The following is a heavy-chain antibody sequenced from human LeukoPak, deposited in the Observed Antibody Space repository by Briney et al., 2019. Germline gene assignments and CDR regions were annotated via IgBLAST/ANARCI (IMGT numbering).Heavy chain of an antibody. CDR3: ARTSREGRYFDWLLWGANWFDP. D-gene: IGHD3-9*01. CDR2: INHSGST. CDR1: GGSISSYY. Sequence: SETLSLTCTVSGGSISSYYWSWIRQPPGKGLEWIGEINHSGSTNYNPSLKSRVTISVDTSKNQFSLKLSSVTAADTAVYYCARTSREGRYFDWLLWGANWFDPWGQGTLVTVSS. V-gene: IGHV4-34*01. J-gene: IGHJ5*02.